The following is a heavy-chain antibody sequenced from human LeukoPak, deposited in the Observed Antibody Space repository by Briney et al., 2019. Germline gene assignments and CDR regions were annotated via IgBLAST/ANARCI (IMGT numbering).Heavy chain of an antibody. V-gene: IGHV3-66*01. CDR3: AREYCSSTSCYYANDY. CDR1: GFTVSSNY. CDR2: MYRGGIT. J-gene: IGHJ4*02. Sequence: GGSPRLSCAASGFTVSSNYMSWVRQAPGKGLEWVSVMYRGGITYFADSVKGRFTISRDNSKNTLYLQMNSLRAEDTAVYYCAREYCSSTSCYYANDYWGQGTLVTVSS. D-gene: IGHD2-2*01.